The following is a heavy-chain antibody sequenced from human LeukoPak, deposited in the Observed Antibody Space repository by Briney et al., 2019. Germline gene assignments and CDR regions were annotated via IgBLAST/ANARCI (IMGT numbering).Heavy chain of an antibody. J-gene: IGHJ5*02. D-gene: IGHD6-19*01. CDR2: ISYDGSNK. CDR1: GFTFSSYA. V-gene: IGHV3-30-3*01. CDR3: ARDEVAGTGEGRNWFDP. Sequence: GGSLRLSCAASGFTFSSYAMHWVRQAPGKGLEWVAVISYDGSNKYYADSVKGRFTISRDNSKNTLYLQMNSLRAEDTAVYYCARDEVAGTGEGRNWFDPWGQGTLVTVSS.